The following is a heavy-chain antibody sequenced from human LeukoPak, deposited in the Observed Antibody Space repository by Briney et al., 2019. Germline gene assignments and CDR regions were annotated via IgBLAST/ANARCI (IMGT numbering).Heavy chain of an antibody. CDR1: GGSISSSSYY. V-gene: IGHV4-61*05. CDR2: IYYSGST. Sequence: SDTLSLTCAVSGGSISSSSYYWGWIRQPPGKGLEWIGYIYYSGSTNYNPSLKSRVTISVDTSKDQFSPKLSSVTAADTAVYYCARGGGVGYYYYYMDVWGKGTTVTISS. CDR3: ARGGGVGYYYYYMDV. J-gene: IGHJ6*03. D-gene: IGHD2-8*01.